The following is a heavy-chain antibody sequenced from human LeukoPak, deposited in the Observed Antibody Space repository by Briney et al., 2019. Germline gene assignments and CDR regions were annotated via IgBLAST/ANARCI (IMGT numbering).Heavy chain of an antibody. CDR2: IFSSGNT. Sequence: AGGSLRLSCAASGFTVSSHHMSWVRQAPGKGLEWVSAIFSSGNTYYADSVKGRFTISRDNSKNTLYLQVNSLRTEDTAMYYCARDHQNPGYFDLWGRGTLVTVSS. CDR1: GFTVSSHH. J-gene: IGHJ2*01. V-gene: IGHV3-53*01. CDR3: ARDHQNPGYFDL.